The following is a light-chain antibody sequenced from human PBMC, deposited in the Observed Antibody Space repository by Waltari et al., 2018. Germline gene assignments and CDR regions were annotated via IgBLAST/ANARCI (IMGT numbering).Light chain of an antibody. CDR1: QGISSY. V-gene: IGKV1-9*01. CDR3: QQLNSYPLVT. J-gene: IGKJ2*01. CDR2: AAS. Sequence: DIQLTQSPSFLSASVGDRVTITCRASQGISSYLAWYQQKPGKAPKLLIYAASTLQGGVPSRFSGSGSGTEFTLTISSLQPEDFATYYCQQLNSYPLVTFGQGTKLEIK.